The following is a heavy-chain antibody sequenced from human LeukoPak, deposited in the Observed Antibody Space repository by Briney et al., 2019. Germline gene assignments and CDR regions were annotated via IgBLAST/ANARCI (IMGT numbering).Heavy chain of an antibody. D-gene: IGHD3-16*01. J-gene: IGHJ4*02. V-gene: IGHV6-1*01. CDR2: TYYRSKWFY. Sequence: SQTLSLTCAISGDSVPSNRTAWNWIRQSPSRGLEWLGRTYYRSKWFYDSAVSVKSRITINPDTSKNHFSLQFDSVTPEDTAVYYCARGGGAFDYWGQGTLVTVSS. CDR1: GDSVPSNRTA. CDR3: ARGGGAFDY.